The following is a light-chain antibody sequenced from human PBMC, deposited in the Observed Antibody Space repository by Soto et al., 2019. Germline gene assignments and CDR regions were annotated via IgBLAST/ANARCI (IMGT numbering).Light chain of an antibody. CDR3: QQYNDSSWT. J-gene: IGKJ1*01. CDR2: KAT. V-gene: IGKV1-5*03. Sequence: IQMTQSPSTLSASVGDRVAITCRASQSIGIWLAWYQKKPGKAPRFLIYKATTLQTGVPSRFSGSGSGTEFTLTISSLQPDDFATYYCQQYNDSSWTFGQGTKVEIK. CDR1: QSIGIW.